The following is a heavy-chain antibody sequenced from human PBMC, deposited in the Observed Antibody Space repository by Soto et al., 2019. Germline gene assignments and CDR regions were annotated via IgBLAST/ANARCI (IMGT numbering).Heavy chain of an antibody. CDR1: GFTFSDYY. CDR3: ARDLSPYSDYYDESTSETWFDP. Sequence: GGSLILSCAASGFTFSDYYMSWLRQPPGKGLEWVSYISKSGSIIHFADSVKGRFAISRDNAKNTLYLQMSSLRAEDTALYYCARDLSPYSDYYDESTSETWFDPWGQGTLVTVSS. D-gene: IGHD3-16*01. V-gene: IGHV3-11*01. J-gene: IGHJ5*02. CDR2: ISKSGSII.